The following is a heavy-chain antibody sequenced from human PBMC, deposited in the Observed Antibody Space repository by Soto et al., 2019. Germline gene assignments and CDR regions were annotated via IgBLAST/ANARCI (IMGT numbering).Heavy chain of an antibody. J-gene: IGHJ6*02. Sequence: GGSLRLSCAASGFTFSSYAMSWVRQAPGKGLEWVSAISGSGGSTYYADSVKGRFTISRDNSKNTLYLQMNSLRAEDTAVYYCAKDQHSSSHRYFKSYYYYGMDVWGQGTTVTVSS. CDR3: AKDQHSSSHRYFKSYYYYGMDV. CDR1: GFTFSSYA. D-gene: IGHD6-13*01. CDR2: ISGSGGST. V-gene: IGHV3-23*01.